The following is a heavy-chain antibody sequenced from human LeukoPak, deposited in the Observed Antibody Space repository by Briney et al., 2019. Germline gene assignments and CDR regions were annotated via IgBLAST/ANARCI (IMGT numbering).Heavy chain of an antibody. CDR2: INHSGST. D-gene: IGHD2-2*01. V-gene: IGHV4-34*01. CDR1: GGSFSGYY. CDR3: ARGGGRYCSSTSCYVYAGPYYFDY. Sequence: SETLSLTCAVYGGSFSGYYWSWIRQPPGKGLEWIGEINHSGSTNYNPSLKGRVTISVDTSKNQFSLKLSSVTAADTAVYYCARGGGRYCSSTSCYVYAGPYYFDYWGQGTLVTVSS. J-gene: IGHJ4*02.